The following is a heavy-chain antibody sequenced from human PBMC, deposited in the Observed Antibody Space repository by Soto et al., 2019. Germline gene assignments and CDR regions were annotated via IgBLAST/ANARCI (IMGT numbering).Heavy chain of an antibody. CDR2: IYYSGST. CDR3: AVPAFDI. Sequence: QVQLQESGPGLVKPSETLSLTCTVSGGSISSYYWSWIRQPPGKGLEWIGYIYYSGSTNYNPSLKSRVTISVDTSKNQFSLKLSSVTAADTAVYYCAVPAFDIWGQGTMVTVSS. CDR1: GGSISSYY. J-gene: IGHJ3*02. V-gene: IGHV4-59*01. D-gene: IGHD6-6*01.